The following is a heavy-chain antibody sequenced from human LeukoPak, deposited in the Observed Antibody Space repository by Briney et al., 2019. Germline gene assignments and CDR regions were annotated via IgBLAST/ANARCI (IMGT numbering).Heavy chain of an antibody. CDR3: AKDYRYCSSTSCFPVAFDI. J-gene: IGHJ3*02. D-gene: IGHD2-2*01. CDR1: GFTFDDYA. V-gene: IGHV3-9*01. Sequence: GGSLRLSCAASGFTFDDYAMHWVRQAPGKGLEWVSGISWNSGSIGYADSVKGRFTISRDNAKNSLYLQMNSLRAEDTALYYCAKDYRYCSSTSCFPVAFDIWGQGTMVTVSS. CDR2: ISWNSGSI.